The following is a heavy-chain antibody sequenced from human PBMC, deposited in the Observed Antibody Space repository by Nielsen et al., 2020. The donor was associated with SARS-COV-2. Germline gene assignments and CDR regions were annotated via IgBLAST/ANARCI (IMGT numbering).Heavy chain of an antibody. V-gene: IGHV3-66*01. D-gene: IGHD3-10*01. J-gene: IGHJ4*02. CDR3: ARGGVAAHDY. CDR1: GFTVSSNY. CDR2: IYSGGST. Sequence: GESLKISCAASGFTVSSNYMSWVRQAPGKGLEWVSVIYSGGSTYYADSVKGRFTISRDNSKNTLYLQMNSLRAEDTAVYYCARGGVAAHDYWGQGTLVTVSS.